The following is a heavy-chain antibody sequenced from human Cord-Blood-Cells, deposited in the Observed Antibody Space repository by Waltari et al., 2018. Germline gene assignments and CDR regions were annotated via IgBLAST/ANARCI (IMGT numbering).Heavy chain of an antibody. Sequence: QVQLVQSGAEVKKPGSSVKVSCKASGGTFSSYTISWVRQAPGQGLEWMGRIIPILEIANYAQKFQGRVTITADKSTSTAYMELSSLRSEDTAVYYCARVNGEYNWFDPWGQGTLVTVSS. D-gene: IGHD4-17*01. CDR3: ARVNGEYNWFDP. J-gene: IGHJ5*02. CDR1: GGTFSSYT. CDR2: IIPILEIA. V-gene: IGHV1-69*02.